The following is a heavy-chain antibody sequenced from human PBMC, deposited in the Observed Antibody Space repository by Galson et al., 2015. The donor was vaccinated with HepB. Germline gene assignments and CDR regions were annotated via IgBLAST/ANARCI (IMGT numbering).Heavy chain of an antibody. CDR2: ISSTSADI. Sequence: SLRLSCATSGFTFNTYTMNWVRQAPGKGLEWVSCISSTSADIYYADSVKGRFTISRDNAKNSLYLQMNNLRDEDTAVYYCARVYYGGFSYGRVDYWGQGTLVTVSS. D-gene: IGHD5-18*01. J-gene: IGHJ4*02. V-gene: IGHV3-48*02. CDR3: ARVYYGGFSYGRVDY. CDR1: GFTFNTYT.